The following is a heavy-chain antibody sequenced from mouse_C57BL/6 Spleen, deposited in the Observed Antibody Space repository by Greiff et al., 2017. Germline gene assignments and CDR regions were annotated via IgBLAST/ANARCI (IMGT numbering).Heavy chain of an antibody. D-gene: IGHD2-5*01. CDR2: IYPGSGST. CDR3: GRSWSNYETWFAY. Sequence: QVQLQQPGAELVKPGASVKMSCKASGYTFTSYWITWVKQRPGQGLEWIGDIYPGSGSTNYNEKFKSKATLTVDTSSSTAYMQLSSLTSEDSAVYYCGRSWSNYETWFAYWGQGTLVTVSA. J-gene: IGHJ3*01. CDR1: GYTFTSYW. V-gene: IGHV1-55*01.